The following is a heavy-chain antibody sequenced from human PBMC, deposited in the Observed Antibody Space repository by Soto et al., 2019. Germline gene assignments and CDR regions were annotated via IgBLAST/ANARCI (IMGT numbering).Heavy chain of an antibody. J-gene: IGHJ5*02. CDR2: INPDSGAT. V-gene: IGHV1-2*02. CDR3: ARDAGRGGSGTYYPNWFDP. D-gene: IGHD2-15*01. CDR1: GYTFSGSV. Sequence: ASVKVSCKASGYTFSGSVMHWVRQAPGQGLEWMGWINPDSGATKFAQKFKGRVTMSRATPTTTAYMELNRLRSDDTATYYCARDAGRGGSGTYYPNWFDPWG.